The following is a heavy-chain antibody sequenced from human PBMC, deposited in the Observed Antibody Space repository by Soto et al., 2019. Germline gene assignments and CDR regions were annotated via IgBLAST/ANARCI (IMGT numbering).Heavy chain of an antibody. J-gene: IGHJ3*02. V-gene: IGHV3-48*02. D-gene: IGHD2-15*01. CDR1: EFTFSSHA. Sequence: PGGSLRFSCTASEFTFSSHAMTWVRQAPGKRLEWVSYISSSSSTIYYSDSVKGRFTISRYNAKHSLYLQMNSLRYEDTAVYYCARVRRDGDSARLYEAFDIWGQGTMVTVSS. CDR2: ISSSSSTI. CDR3: ARVRRDGDSARLYEAFDI.